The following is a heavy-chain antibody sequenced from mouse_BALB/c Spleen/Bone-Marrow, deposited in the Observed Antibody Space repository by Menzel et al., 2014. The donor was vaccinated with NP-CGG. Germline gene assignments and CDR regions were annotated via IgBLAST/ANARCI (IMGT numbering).Heavy chain of an antibody. V-gene: IGHV1-69*02. CDR3: TRLYGSPYVAYGMDY. CDR1: GYTFTSYW. CDR2: IYPSDSYT. D-gene: IGHD1-1*01. J-gene: IGHJ4*01. Sequence: VQLHQSGAELVRPGASVKLSCKASGYTFTSYWINWVKQRPGQGLEWIGNIYPSDSYTNYNQKFKDKATLTVDKSLSTAYMQLSSPTSEDSAVYYGTRLYGSPYVAYGMDYWGQRTSVTGSS.